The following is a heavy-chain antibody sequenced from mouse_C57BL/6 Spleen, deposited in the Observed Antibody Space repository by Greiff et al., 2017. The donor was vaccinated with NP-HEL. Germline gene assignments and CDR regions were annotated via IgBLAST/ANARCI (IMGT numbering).Heavy chain of an antibody. CDR2: INPYNGGT. CDR1: GYTFTDYY. Sequence: EVQLQQSGPVLVKPGASVKMSCKASGYTFTDYYMNWVKQSHGKSLEWIGVINPYNGGTSYNQKFKGKATLTVDKSSSTAYMELNSLTSEDSAVYYCARRVLYCNYWYFDVWGTGTTVTVSS. D-gene: IGHD1-3*01. CDR3: ARRVLYCNYWYFDV. V-gene: IGHV1-19*01. J-gene: IGHJ1*03.